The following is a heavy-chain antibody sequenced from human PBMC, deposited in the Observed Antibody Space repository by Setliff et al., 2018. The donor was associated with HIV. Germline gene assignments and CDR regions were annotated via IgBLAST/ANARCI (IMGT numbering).Heavy chain of an antibody. Sequence: LSLTCTVSGGSISSGDYYWSWIRQHPRKGLEWIGYIYYTGSTYYNPSLKSRVTISVDTSKNQFSLKLSFVTAADTAVYYCASYRSVYYFDYWGQGTLVTVSS. J-gene: IGHJ4*02. V-gene: IGHV4-31*03. D-gene: IGHD6-25*01. CDR1: GGSISSGDYY. CDR3: ASYRSVYYFDY. CDR2: IYYTGST.